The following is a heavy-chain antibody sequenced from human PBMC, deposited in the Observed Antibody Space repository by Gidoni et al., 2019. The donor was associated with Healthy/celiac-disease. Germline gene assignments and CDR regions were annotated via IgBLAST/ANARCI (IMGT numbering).Heavy chain of an antibody. D-gene: IGHD3-10*01. CDR1: GGAISSGSYY. CDR3: AREHVLLWCGELYNWFDP. J-gene: IGHJ5*02. Sequence: QVQLQESGPGLVKPSQTLSLTCTVSGGAISSGSYYWSWIRQPAGKGLEWIGRIYTSGSTNYNPSLKSRVTIAVDTSKNQFSLKLSSVTAADTAVYYCAREHVLLWCGELYNWFDPWGQGTLVTVSS. CDR2: IYTSGST. V-gene: IGHV4-61*02.